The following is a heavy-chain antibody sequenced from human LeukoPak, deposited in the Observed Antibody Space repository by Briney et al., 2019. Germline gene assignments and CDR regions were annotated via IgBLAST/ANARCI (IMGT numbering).Heavy chain of an antibody. Sequence: PSETQSLTCTVSGGSISSYYWSWIRQPAGKGLEWIGRIYTSGSTNYNPSLKSRVTMSVDTSKNQFSLKLSSVTAADTAVYYCARGVVGATTGYYFDYWGQGTLVTVSS. J-gene: IGHJ4*02. CDR1: GGSISSYY. CDR3: ARGVVGATTGYYFDY. V-gene: IGHV4-4*07. D-gene: IGHD1-26*01. CDR2: IYTSGST.